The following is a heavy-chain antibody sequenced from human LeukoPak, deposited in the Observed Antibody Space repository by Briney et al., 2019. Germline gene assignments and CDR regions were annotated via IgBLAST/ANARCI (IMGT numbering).Heavy chain of an antibody. V-gene: IGHV4-59*01. CDR3: ARGQYSSSSGYFDY. Sequence: SETLSLTCTVSGGSISSYYWSWIRQPPGKGLEWIGYIYYSGSTNYNPSLKSRVTISVDTSKNQFSLKLSSVTAADTAVYYCARGQYSSSSGYFDYWGQGILVTVSS. CDR1: GGSISSYY. CDR2: IYYSGST. J-gene: IGHJ4*02. D-gene: IGHD6-6*01.